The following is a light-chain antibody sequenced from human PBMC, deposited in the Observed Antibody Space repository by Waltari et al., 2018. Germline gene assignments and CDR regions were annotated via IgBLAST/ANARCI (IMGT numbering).Light chain of an antibody. V-gene: IGKV3-15*01. CDR3: QQYDSWPQT. J-gene: IGKJ4*01. CDR1: HSVDYN. CDR2: DTS. Sequence: EVVMTQSPATLSVSPGERATLFCRTSHSVDYNLAWYQHKPGQAPRLLIYDTSTRIPCIPARFSGGGSGTLFTLTISSLQSEDFAVYYCQQYDSWPQTFGGGTKVEIK.